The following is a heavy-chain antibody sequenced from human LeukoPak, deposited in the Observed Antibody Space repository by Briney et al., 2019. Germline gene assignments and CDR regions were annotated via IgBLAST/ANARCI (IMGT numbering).Heavy chain of an antibody. CDR2: IKQDGSEK. CDR3: ARPFAFLYSSGLLGY. CDR1: GFTFSSYW. Sequence: GGSLRLSCAASGFTFSSYWMSWVRQAPGKGLEWVANIKQDGSEKYYVDSVKGRFTISRDNAKNSLYLQMNSLRAEDTAVYYCARPFAFLYSSGLLGYWGQGTLVTVSS. J-gene: IGHJ4*02. D-gene: IGHD6-19*01. V-gene: IGHV3-7*01.